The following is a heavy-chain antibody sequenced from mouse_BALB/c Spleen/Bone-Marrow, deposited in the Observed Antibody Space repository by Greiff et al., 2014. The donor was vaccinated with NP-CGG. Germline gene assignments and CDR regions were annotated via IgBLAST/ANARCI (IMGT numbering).Heavy chain of an antibody. J-gene: IGHJ4*01. CDR1: GFNIKDTY. V-gene: IGHV14-3*02. CDR3: ARWEYYAMDY. Sequence: FQLQQSGAELVKPGASVKLSCTASGFNIKDTYMHWVKQRPEQGLEWIGRIDPANGNTKYDPKFQGKATITADTSSNTAYLQLSSLTSEDTAVYYCARWEYYAMDYWGQGTSVTVSS. CDR2: IDPANGNT. D-gene: IGHD4-1*01.